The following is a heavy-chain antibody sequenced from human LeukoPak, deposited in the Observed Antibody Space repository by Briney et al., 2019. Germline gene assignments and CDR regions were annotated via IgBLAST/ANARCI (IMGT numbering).Heavy chain of an antibody. CDR3: AKAKSPIYRNLFDY. CDR2: MNPNSGNT. V-gene: IGHV1-8*03. D-gene: IGHD1-14*01. CDR1: GYTFTSHD. J-gene: IGHJ4*02. Sequence: ASVKVSCKASGYTFTSHDINWVRQATGQGLEWMGWMNPNSGNTGYAQKFQGRVTFTRNTSISTAYMELSSLRAEDTAVYYCAKAKSPIYRNLFDYWGQGTLVTVSS.